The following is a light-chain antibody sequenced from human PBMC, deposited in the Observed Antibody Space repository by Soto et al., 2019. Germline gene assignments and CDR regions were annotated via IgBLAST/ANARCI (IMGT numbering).Light chain of an antibody. V-gene: IGKV1-33*01. CDR2: DAS. CDR1: QDISNY. CDR3: QQYDNLPLT. Sequence: DIQMTQSPSSLSASVGDRVTITCQASQDISNYLNWYQQKPGKAPKLLIYDASNLETGVPSRFSGSGSGTDFTFIINSLQPEDIATYYCQQYDNLPLTFGGGTKVEIK. J-gene: IGKJ4*01.